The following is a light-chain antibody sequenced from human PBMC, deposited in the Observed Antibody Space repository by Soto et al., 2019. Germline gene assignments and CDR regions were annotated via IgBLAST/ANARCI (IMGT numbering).Light chain of an antibody. CDR3: QRYNNWPLT. V-gene: IGKV3-20*01. Sequence: EIVLTQSPGTLSLSPGERGTLSCRASQSVSSSYLAWYQQKPGQAPRLLIYGASRRATGIPDRFSGSRSGTEFTLTINSLQSEDFAVYYCQRYNNWPLTFGGGTKV. CDR1: QSVSSSY. CDR2: GAS. J-gene: IGKJ4*01.